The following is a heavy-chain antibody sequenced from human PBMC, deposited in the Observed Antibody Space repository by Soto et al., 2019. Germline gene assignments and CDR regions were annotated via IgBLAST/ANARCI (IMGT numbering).Heavy chain of an antibody. Sequence: PSEILSLTCAVSGGSISSSGYSWSWIRQPPGKNLEWIGYIYHSGSTYYNPSLKSRVTISVDRSKNQFSLKVTSVTAADTAVYYCARVAGDYSNPDGVDVRGQGTTVTVSS. CDR1: GGSISSSGYS. J-gene: IGHJ6*02. CDR3: ARVAGDYSNPDGVDV. V-gene: IGHV4-30-2*01. D-gene: IGHD4-4*01. CDR2: IYHSGST.